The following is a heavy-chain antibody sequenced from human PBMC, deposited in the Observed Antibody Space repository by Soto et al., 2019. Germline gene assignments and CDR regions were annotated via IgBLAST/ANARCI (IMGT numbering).Heavy chain of an antibody. CDR1: GGSLSSYY. D-gene: IGHD6-13*01. CDR2: IYTSGST. V-gene: IGHV4-4*07. Sequence: LSLPCTVSGGSLSSYYWSWIRQPAWKGLEWIGRIYTSGSTNYNPSLKSRVTMSVDTSKNQFSLKLSSVTAADTAVYYCARDRVSSSWYGNPLDYWGQGTLVTVSS. CDR3: ARDRVSSSWYGNPLDY. J-gene: IGHJ4*02.